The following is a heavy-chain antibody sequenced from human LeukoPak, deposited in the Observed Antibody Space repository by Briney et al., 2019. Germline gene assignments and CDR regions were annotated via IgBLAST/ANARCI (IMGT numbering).Heavy chain of an antibody. CDR2: ISYDGSNK. Sequence: GGSLRLSCAAFGFTFSSYAMHWVRQAPGKGLEWVAVISYDGSNKYYADSVKGRFTISRDNSKNTLYLQMNSLRAEDTAVYYCAREVEYSAEYFQHWGQGTLVTVSS. V-gene: IGHV3-30-3*01. J-gene: IGHJ1*01. CDR3: AREVEYSAEYFQH. D-gene: IGHD2-15*01. CDR1: GFTFSSYA.